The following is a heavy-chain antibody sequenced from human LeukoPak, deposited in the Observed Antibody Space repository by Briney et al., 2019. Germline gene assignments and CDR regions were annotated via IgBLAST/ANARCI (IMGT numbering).Heavy chain of an antibody. CDR2: IYYSGST. J-gene: IGHJ4*02. V-gene: IGHV4-39*01. Sequence: PSETLSLTCTVSGGSISSSSYYWGWIRQPPGKGLEWIGSIYYSGSTYYNPSLKSRVTISVDTSKNQFSLKLSSVTAADTAVYYCARQGSYYYDSSGYEDNFDYWGQGTLVTVSS. CDR3: ARQGSYYYDSSGYEDNFDY. D-gene: IGHD3-22*01. CDR1: GGSISSSSYY.